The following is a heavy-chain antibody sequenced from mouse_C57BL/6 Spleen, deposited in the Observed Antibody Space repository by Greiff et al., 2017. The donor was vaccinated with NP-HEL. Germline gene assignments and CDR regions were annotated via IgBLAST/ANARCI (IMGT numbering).Heavy chain of an antibody. CDR1: GFTFSSYG. Sequence: EVQGVESGGDLVKPGGSLKLSCAASGFTFSSYGMSWVRQTPDKRLEWVATISSGGSYTYYPDSVKGRFTISRDNAKNTLYLQMSSLKSEDTAMYDCARQWAYYSTWFAYWGQGTLVTVSA. D-gene: IGHD2-5*01. CDR2: ISSGGSYT. V-gene: IGHV5-6*01. J-gene: IGHJ3*01. CDR3: ARQWAYYSTWFAY.